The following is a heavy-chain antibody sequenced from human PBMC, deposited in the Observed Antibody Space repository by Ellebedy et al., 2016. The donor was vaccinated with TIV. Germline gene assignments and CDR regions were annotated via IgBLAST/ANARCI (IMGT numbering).Heavy chain of an antibody. V-gene: IGHV3-33*01. CDR1: GFSFSSYG. J-gene: IGHJ6*02. Sequence: GGSLRLXXAASGFSFSSYGMHWVRQAPGKGLEWVAVIWYDVSNKYYADSVKGRFTISRDNSENTLYLQMNSLRAEDTGVYYCARDITFYGSGSYFYYYYGMDVWGQGTTVTVSS. D-gene: IGHD3-10*01. CDR3: ARDITFYGSGSYFYYYYGMDV. CDR2: IWYDVSNK.